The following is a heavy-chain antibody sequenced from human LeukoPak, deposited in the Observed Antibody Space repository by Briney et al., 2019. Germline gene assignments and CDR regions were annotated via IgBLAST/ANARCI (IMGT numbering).Heavy chain of an antibody. CDR2: IYNGGST. Sequence: GGSLRLSCAASGFTVSSNYMSWVRQAPGKGLEWVSVIYNGGSTYYADSVKGRFTISRDNSKNTLYLQMNSLRAEDTAVYYCARDKHSSSWYSGYDAFDIWGQGTMVTVSS. D-gene: IGHD6-13*01. J-gene: IGHJ3*02. CDR1: GFTVSSNY. CDR3: ARDKHSSSWYSGYDAFDI. V-gene: IGHV3-66*01.